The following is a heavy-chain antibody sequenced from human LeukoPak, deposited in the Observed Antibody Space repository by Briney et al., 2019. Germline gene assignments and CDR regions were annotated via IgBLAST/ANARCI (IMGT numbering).Heavy chain of an antibody. CDR3: ARTLYSGYPQEGWFDP. J-gene: IGHJ5*02. CDR1: GSMYNYY. CDR2: IYYSGST. D-gene: IGHD5-12*01. V-gene: IGHV4-59*08. Sequence: SETLSLTCTVSGSMYNYYWSWIRQPPGKGLEWIGYIYYSGSTNYNPSLKSRVTISVDTSKNQFSLKLSSVTAADTAVYYCARTLYSGYPQEGWFDPWGQGTLVTVSS.